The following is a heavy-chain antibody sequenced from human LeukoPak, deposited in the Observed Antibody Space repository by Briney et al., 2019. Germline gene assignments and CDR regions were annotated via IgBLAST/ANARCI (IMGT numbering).Heavy chain of an antibody. Sequence: GGSLRLSCAASGFTFSSYGMSWVRQAPGKGLEWVSAISGSGGSTYYADSVKGRFTISRDNSKNTLYLQMNSLRAEDTAVYYCAKGRVEVDIVATSFDYWGQGTLVTVSS. D-gene: IGHD5-12*01. CDR2: ISGSGGST. J-gene: IGHJ4*02. V-gene: IGHV3-23*01. CDR3: AKGRVEVDIVATSFDY. CDR1: GFTFSSYG.